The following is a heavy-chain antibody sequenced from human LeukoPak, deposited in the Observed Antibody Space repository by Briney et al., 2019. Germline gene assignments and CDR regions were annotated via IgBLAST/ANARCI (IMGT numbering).Heavy chain of an antibody. D-gene: IGHD2-2*01. CDR1: GFTFTSYA. J-gene: IGHJ6*02. CDR2: ISYDGSNK. Sequence: GGSLRLSCAASGFTFTSYAMSWVRQAPGKGLEWVAVISYDGSNKYYADSVKGRFTISRDNSKNTLYLQMNSLRAEDTAVYYCAREGVVVVPAAMDYYYGMDVWGQGTTVTVSS. V-gene: IGHV3-30-3*01. CDR3: AREGVVVVPAAMDYYYGMDV.